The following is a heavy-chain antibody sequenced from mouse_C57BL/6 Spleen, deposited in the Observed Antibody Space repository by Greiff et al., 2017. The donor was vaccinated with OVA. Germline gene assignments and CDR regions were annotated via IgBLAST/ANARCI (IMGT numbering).Heavy chain of an antibody. CDR1: GYAFSSYW. Sequence: VQLQQSGAELVKPGASVKIPCKASGYAFSSYWMNWVKQRPGKGLEWIGQIYPGDGDTNYNGKFKGKATLTADKSSSTAYMQLSSLTSEDSAVYFCARSGDYDAYAMDYWGQGTSVTVSS. CDR2: IYPGDGDT. CDR3: ARSGDYDAYAMDY. V-gene: IGHV1-80*01. D-gene: IGHD2-4*01. J-gene: IGHJ4*01.